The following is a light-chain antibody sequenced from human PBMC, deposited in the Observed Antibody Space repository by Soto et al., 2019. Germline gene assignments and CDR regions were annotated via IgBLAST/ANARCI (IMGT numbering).Light chain of an antibody. CDR3: TSFTSSSTWV. J-gene: IGLJ3*02. CDR2: EVS. Sequence: QSALTQPASVSGSPGQSITISCTRTSSDVGGYNYVSWFQQHPGKAPKLNIYEVSNRPSGVSNRFSGSKSGYTASLTISELQAEDEADYYCTSFTSSSTWVFGGGTKLTVL. V-gene: IGLV2-14*03. CDR1: SSDVGGYNY.